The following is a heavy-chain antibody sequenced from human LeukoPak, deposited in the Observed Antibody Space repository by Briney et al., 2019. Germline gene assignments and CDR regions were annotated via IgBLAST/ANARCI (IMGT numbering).Heavy chain of an antibody. J-gene: IGHJ5*02. CDR2: IHYAGTP. CDR3: ARTNIGPYWFGP. D-gene: IGHD2/OR15-2a*01. Sequence: PSETLSLTCTVSGGSIAGSNYYWAWLRQSAGRGREGIGSIHYAGTPYYIVSLKSRVTISVNTSKNKFSLNLTYVTAADTAVYYCARTNIGPYWFGPWGQGTLVTVSS. CDR1: GGSIAGSNYY. V-gene: IGHV4-39*01.